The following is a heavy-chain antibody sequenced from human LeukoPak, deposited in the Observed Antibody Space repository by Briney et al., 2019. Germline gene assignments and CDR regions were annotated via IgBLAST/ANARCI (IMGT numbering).Heavy chain of an antibody. CDR2: IYLSGST. CDR1: GGSISSGGYS. J-gene: IGHJ4*02. CDR3: ARVRQTYGDYYFDY. Sequence: PSETLSLTCAVSGGSISSGGYSWSWIRQPPGKGLEWIGYIYLSGSTYYNPSLKSRVTISVDRSKNQFSLKLSSVTAADTAVYYCARVRQTYGDYYFDYWGQGTLVTVSS. V-gene: IGHV4-30-2*01. D-gene: IGHD4-17*01.